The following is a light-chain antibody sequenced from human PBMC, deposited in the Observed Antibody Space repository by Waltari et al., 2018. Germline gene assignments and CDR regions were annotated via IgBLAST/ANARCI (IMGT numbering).Light chain of an antibody. J-gene: IGKJ1*01. Sequence: DIQMTQSPSTLSASVGDRVTITCRASQSISSWLAWYQQQPGKAPKLLIYKASSLESGVPSRFSGSGSVTEFTLTISSLQPDDFATYYCQQYNSYSGTFGQGTKVEIK. V-gene: IGKV1-5*03. CDR1: QSISSW. CDR3: QQYNSYSGT. CDR2: KAS.